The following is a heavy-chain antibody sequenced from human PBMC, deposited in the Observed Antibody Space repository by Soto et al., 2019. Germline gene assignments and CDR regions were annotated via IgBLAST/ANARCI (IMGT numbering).Heavy chain of an antibody. D-gene: IGHD6-6*01. J-gene: IGHJ4*02. CDR2: ISASGGST. Sequence: GGSLRLSCAASGFTFSSYAMSWVRQAPGKGLEWVSTISASGGSTHYADSVKGRFTISRDDSKSIAYLQMNSLKTEDTAVYYCTRGRSSTSSGRGYFDYWGQGTLVTVSS. V-gene: IGHV3-23*01. CDR1: GFTFSSYA. CDR3: TRGRSSTSSGRGYFDY.